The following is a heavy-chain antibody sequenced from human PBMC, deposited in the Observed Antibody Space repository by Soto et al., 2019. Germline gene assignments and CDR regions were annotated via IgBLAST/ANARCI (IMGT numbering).Heavy chain of an antibody. Sequence: ASVKVSCKASGYTFTGYYMHWVRQAPGQGLEWIGWINPNSGGTNYAQKFQGWVTMTRDTSLSTASMELSRLRSDDTAVYYCAKQMGILIVATMAYWGQGTLVTVSS. CDR3: AKQMGILIVATMAY. CDR2: INPNSGGT. CDR1: GYTFTGYY. D-gene: IGHD5-12*01. J-gene: IGHJ4*02. V-gene: IGHV1-2*04.